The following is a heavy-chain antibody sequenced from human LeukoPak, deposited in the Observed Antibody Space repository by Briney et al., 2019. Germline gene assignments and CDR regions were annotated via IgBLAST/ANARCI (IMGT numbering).Heavy chain of an antibody. CDR1: GGSISSYY. CDR3: ARGLGFSGWYAPHYYFDY. D-gene: IGHD6-19*01. V-gene: IGHV4-59*01. J-gene: IGHJ4*02. CDR2: IYYSGST. Sequence: SETLSLTCTVSGGSISSYYWSWIRQPPGKGLEWIGYIYYSGSTNYNPSLKSRVTISVDTSKNQFSLKLSSVTAADTAVYYCARGLGFSGWYAPHYYFDYWGQGTLVTVSS.